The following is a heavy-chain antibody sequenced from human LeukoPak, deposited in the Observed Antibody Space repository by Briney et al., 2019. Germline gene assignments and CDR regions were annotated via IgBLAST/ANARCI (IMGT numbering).Heavy chain of an antibody. D-gene: IGHD1-26*01. CDR3: ARTNSGSSSIDY. J-gene: IGHJ4*02. Sequence: SQTLSLTCTVSGGSISSGGYYWSWIRQHPGKGLEWIGYIYYSGSTNYNPSLKSRVTISVDTSKNQFSLKLSSVTAADTAVYYCARTNSGSSSIDYWGQGTLVTVSS. V-gene: IGHV4-31*03. CDR1: GGSISSGGYY. CDR2: IYYSGST.